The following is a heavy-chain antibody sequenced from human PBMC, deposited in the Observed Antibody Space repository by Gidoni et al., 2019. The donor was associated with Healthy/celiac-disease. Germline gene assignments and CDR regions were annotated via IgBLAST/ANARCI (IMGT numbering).Heavy chain of an antibody. D-gene: IGHD4-17*01. CDR2: INHSGST. CDR1: GGSFSGSS. J-gene: IGHJ4*02. CDR3: ARRVSVTTLTRRLYYFDY. V-gene: IGHV4-34*01. Sequence: QVHLQPWGAGLFKPSETLSLTCAVYGGSFSGSSWSWIRQPPGKGLEWIGEINHSGSTNYNPSLKSRVTISVDTSKNQFSLKLSSVTAADTAVYYCARRVSVTTLTRRLYYFDYWGQGTLVTVSS.